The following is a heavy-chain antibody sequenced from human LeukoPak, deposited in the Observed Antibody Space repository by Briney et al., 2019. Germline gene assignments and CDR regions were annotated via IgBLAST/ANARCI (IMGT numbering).Heavy chain of an antibody. CDR1: GFTFSSYG. D-gene: IGHD6-25*01. J-gene: IGHJ6*02. Sequence: GGSLRLSCAASGFTFSSYGMHWVRQAPGKGLEWVAVIWYDGSNKYYADSVKGRFAISRDNSKNTPYLQMNSLRAEDTAVYYCARDRRRLDYGMDVWGQGTTVTVSS. V-gene: IGHV3-33*01. CDR2: IWYDGSNK. CDR3: ARDRRRLDYGMDV.